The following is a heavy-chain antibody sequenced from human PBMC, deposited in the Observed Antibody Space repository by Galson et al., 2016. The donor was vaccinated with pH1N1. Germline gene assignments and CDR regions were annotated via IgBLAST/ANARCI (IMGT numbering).Heavy chain of an antibody. Sequence: SVKVSCKASGYRLRDYYVHWVRQAPGHGLEWIGRVDPKTGGTKYGQKFQGRVTITSDTSITTGYMELTRLKSDDTALYYCARVEGTAATGAIDWGQGTLITVSS. CDR1: GYRLRDYY. CDR2: VDPKTGGT. D-gene: IGHD6-13*01. CDR3: ARVEGTAATGAID. J-gene: IGHJ4*01. V-gene: IGHV1-2*06.